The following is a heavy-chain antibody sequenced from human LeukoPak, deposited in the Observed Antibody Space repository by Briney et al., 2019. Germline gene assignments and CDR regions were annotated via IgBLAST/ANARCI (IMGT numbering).Heavy chain of an antibody. CDR2: ISNSGTYI. J-gene: IGHJ4*02. D-gene: IGHD3-9*01. Sequence: PGGSLRLSCAASGFTFSTYSMSWVRQAPGKGLEWVSSISNSGTYIYYADSVKGRFTLSRDNAKNSLYLQMDSLRAEDTAVYYCARGPDIFTAFSPDFWGQGTLVTVSS. V-gene: IGHV3-21*01. CDR1: GFTFSTYS. CDR3: ARGPDIFTAFSPDF.